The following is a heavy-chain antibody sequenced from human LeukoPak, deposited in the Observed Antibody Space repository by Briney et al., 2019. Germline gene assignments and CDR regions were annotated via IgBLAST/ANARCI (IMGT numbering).Heavy chain of an antibody. D-gene: IGHD3-16*01. CDR2: IQQDGSEQ. Sequence: GGSLRLSCAASGFTFSNYWMHWVRQAPGKGLEWVANIQQDGSEQYYVDSVKGRFTISRDNAKNSLYLQMNSLRAEDTAVYYCVGHSDYWGQGTLVTVSS. CDR1: GFTFSNYW. J-gene: IGHJ4*02. V-gene: IGHV3-7*01. CDR3: VGHSDY.